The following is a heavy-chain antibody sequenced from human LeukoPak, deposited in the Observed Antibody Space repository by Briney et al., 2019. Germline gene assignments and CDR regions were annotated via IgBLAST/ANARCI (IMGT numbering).Heavy chain of an antibody. D-gene: IGHD4-17*01. CDR1: GYTFTSSY. Sequence: GASVKVSCKASGYTFTSSYMHWVRQAPGQGLEWMGWINPNSGGTNYAQKFQGRVTMTRDTSISTAYMELSRLRSDDTAVYYCARGGVTRYNWFDPWGQGTLVTVSS. CDR3: ARGGVTRYNWFDP. V-gene: IGHV1-2*02. CDR2: INPNSGGT. J-gene: IGHJ5*02.